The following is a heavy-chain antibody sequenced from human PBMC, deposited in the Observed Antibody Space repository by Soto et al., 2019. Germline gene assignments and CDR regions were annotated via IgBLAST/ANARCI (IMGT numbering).Heavy chain of an antibody. CDR1: GFAVSSYG. Sequence: GGALRLPCPASGFAVSSYGMHWVRQAPGKGLEWVAVISYDGSNKYYADPVKGRFTISRDNSKNTLYLQMNSLRAEDTAVYYCASLIYGSGRTLTTDYWGQGTLVTVSS. V-gene: IGHV3-30*03. CDR2: ISYDGSNK. J-gene: IGHJ4*02. CDR3: ASLIYGSGRTLTTDY. D-gene: IGHD3-10*01.